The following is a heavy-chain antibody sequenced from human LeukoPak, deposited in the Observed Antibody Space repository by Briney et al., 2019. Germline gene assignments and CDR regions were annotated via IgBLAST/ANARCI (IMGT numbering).Heavy chain of an antibody. J-gene: IGHJ1*01. Sequence: GGSLRLSCAASGFTFSNAWMSWVRQAPGKGLEWVGRIKSKTDGGTTDYAAPVKGRFTISRDDSKNTLYLQMNSLKTEDTAVYYCTTYYDFWSGYREYFQHWGQGTLVTVSS. CDR2: IKSKTDGGTT. CDR3: TTYYDFWSGYREYFQH. D-gene: IGHD3-3*01. V-gene: IGHV3-15*01. CDR1: GFTFSNAW.